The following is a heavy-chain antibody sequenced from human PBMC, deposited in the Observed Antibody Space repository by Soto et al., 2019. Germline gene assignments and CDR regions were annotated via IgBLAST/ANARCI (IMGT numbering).Heavy chain of an antibody. D-gene: IGHD3-10*01. Sequence: PSETLSLTCTVSGASISNYYWSWILLSPGKGLEWIGYIYYSGSTKYNPSLKSRVAISIDTSKSQFSLKLNSVTAADTAVYYCARVDSGSYYSGIFDYWGQGTLVTVSS. V-gene: IGHV4-59*12. CDR1: GASISNYY. CDR3: ARVDSGSYYSGIFDY. J-gene: IGHJ4*02. CDR2: IYYSGST.